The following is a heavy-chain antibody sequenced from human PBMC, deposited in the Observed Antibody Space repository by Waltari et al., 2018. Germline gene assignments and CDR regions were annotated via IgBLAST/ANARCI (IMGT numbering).Heavy chain of an antibody. V-gene: IGHV4-39*01. J-gene: IGHJ4*02. D-gene: IGHD6-19*01. Sequence: QLQLQESGPGLVKPSEPLSLTCTVSGGSISRSSYYWGWIRQPPGKGLEWIGVIYYSGSTYYNPSLKSRVTISVDTSKNQFSLKLSSVTAADTAVYYCARSWPWESSGSDYWGQGTLVTVSS. CDR3: ARSWPWESSGSDY. CDR1: GGSISRSSYY. CDR2: IYYSGST.